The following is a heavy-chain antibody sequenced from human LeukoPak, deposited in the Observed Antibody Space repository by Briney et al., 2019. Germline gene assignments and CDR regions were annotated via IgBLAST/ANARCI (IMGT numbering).Heavy chain of an antibody. CDR2: IYYSGST. Sequence: SQTLSLTCTVPGDSISNSGGYFCSWIRQHPGKSLEWIGYIYYSGSTYYNPSLKSRVTILVDTSKTQFSLKLTSVTAADTAVYYCAREVRGGGQQLVSYYLYNWGQGTLVTVSS. V-gene: IGHV4-31*03. CDR3: AREVRGGGQQLVSYYLYN. D-gene: IGHD6-13*01. J-gene: IGHJ4*02. CDR1: GDSISNSGGYF.